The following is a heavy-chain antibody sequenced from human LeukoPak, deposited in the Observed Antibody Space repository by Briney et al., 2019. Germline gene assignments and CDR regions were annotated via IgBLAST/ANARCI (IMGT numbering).Heavy chain of an antibody. Sequence: GGSLRLSCAASGFTVSSNDMSWVRQAPGKGLEWVSVIYSGGSTYYADSVKGRITISRDTSKNTLYLQINSLRAEDTAVYYCARAYSHAFDPWGQGTLVTVSS. D-gene: IGHD2-21*01. J-gene: IGHJ5*02. CDR2: IYSGGST. CDR1: GFTVSSND. CDR3: ARAYSHAFDP. V-gene: IGHV3-66*01.